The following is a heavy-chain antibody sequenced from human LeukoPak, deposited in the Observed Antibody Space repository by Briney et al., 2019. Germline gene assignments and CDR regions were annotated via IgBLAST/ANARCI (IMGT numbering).Heavy chain of an antibody. D-gene: IGHD2/OR15-2a*01. CDR3: ARDISGRQGTTFSQDAFDI. CDR1: GITFSSYS. V-gene: IGHV3-21*01. Sequence: GGSLRLSCAASGITFSSYSMNWVRPAPGKGVEGVSSISSSSYIYYADSVKGRFTISRDNPKTSLYLQMNCLRAEDTAAYYCARDISGRQGTTFSQDAFDIWGQGTMVTVSS. CDR2: ISSSSYI. J-gene: IGHJ3*02.